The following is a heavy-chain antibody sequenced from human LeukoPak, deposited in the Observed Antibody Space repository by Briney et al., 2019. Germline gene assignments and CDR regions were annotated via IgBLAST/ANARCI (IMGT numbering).Heavy chain of an antibody. CDR1: GGSISSGGYY. CDR3: ARVRAAAGHYYYYYYMDV. CDR2: IYYSGST. J-gene: IGHJ6*03. D-gene: IGHD6-13*01. Sequence: SETLSLTCTVSGGSISSGGYYWSWIRQHPGKSLEWIGYIYYSGSTYYNPSLKSRVTISVDTSKNQFSLKLSSVTAADTAVYYCARVRAAAGHYYYYYYMDVWGKGTTVTVSS. V-gene: IGHV4-31*03.